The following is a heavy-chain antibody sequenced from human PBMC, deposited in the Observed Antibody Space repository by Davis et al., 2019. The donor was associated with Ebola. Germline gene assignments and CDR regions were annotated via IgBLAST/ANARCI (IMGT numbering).Heavy chain of an antibody. CDR1: GFTFSTYS. V-gene: IGHV3-21*01. J-gene: IGHJ4*02. CDR3: ARGPGSL. D-gene: IGHD1-26*01. Sequence: GESLKISCAASGFTFSTYSMSWVRQAPGQGLEWVSSISSDSDYIYYADSAKGRFTISRDNAKNSLYLQMNSLRAEDTAVYNCARGPGSLWGQGTRVTVSS. CDR2: ISSDSDYI.